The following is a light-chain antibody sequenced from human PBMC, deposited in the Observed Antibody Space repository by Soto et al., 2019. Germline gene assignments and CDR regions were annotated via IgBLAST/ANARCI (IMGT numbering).Light chain of an antibody. V-gene: IGLV2-11*01. Sequence: QSALTQPRSVSGSPGQSVTISCTGTSSDVGGYNYVSWYQQHPGKAPKLMIYDVGKRPSGVPDRFSGSKSDNMASLTISGLQAEDEADYYCCPYAGSYTRVFGTGTKVTV. CDR1: SSDVGGYNY. J-gene: IGLJ1*01. CDR3: CPYAGSYTRV. CDR2: DVG.